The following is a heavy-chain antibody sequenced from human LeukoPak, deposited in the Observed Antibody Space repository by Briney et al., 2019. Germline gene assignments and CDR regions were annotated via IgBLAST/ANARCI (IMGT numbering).Heavy chain of an antibody. CDR1: GGTFSSYA. J-gene: IGHJ3*02. D-gene: IGHD3-10*01. V-gene: IGHV1-69*06. CDR2: IIPIFGTA. Sequence: GASVKVSCKASGGTFSSYAISWVRQAPGQGLEWMGGIIPIFGTANYAQKFQGRVTITADKSTSTAYMELSSLRSEDTAVYYCARDLIGKYYYGSGSPDDAFDIWGQGTMVTVSS. CDR3: ARDLIGKYYYGSGSPDDAFDI.